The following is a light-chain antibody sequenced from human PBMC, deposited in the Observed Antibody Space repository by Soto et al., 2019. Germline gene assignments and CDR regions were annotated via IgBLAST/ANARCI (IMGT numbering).Light chain of an antibody. CDR1: QSVSSN. CDR3: QQRSNWPPV. V-gene: IGKV3-15*01. J-gene: IGKJ4*01. CDR2: GAS. Sequence: EIVMTQSPVTLSVSPGERATLSCRASQSVSSNVAWYQQKPGQGPRLLIYGASTRATDIPARFSGSGSGTEFTLTISSLQSEDLAVYYCQQRSNWPPVFGGGTKVEIK.